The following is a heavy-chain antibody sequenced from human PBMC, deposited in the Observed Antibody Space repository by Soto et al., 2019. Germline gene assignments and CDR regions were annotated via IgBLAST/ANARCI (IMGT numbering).Heavy chain of an antibody. Sequence: SETLSLTCAVYGGSFSGYYWSWIRQPPGKGLEWIGEINHSGSTNYNPSLKSRFTISVDTSKNQFSLKMSSVTAADTAVYYCARFDYDSWGQGTLVTVSS. J-gene: IGHJ4*02. CDR3: ARFDYDS. D-gene: IGHD3-3*01. V-gene: IGHV4-34*01. CDR2: INHSGST. CDR1: GGSFSGYY.